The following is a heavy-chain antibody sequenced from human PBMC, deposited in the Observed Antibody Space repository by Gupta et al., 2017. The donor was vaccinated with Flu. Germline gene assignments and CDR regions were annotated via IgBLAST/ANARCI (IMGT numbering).Heavy chain of an antibody. V-gene: IGHV1-69*01. Sequence: VRQAPGRGLEWMGGIIPIFGPTTYAQEFQGRLTITADESTRTVSMDLSSLRSDDTAVYVCARERGGVGNSFDYWGQGTVVTVSP. J-gene: IGHJ4*02. CDR3: ARERGGVGNSFDY. CDR2: IIPIFGPT. D-gene: IGHD1-1*01.